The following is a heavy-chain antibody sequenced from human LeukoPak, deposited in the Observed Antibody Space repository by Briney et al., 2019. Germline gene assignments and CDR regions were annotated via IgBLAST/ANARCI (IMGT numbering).Heavy chain of an antibody. CDR1: RFTFSNSG. D-gene: IGHD5-12*01. V-gene: IGHV3-23*01. Sequence: PGGSLRLSCAASRFTFSNSGMSWVRQAPGKGLEWVSSISGSGGTTYYADSVKGRLTISRDNSRNTLYLQMNRLRAEDTAVYYCAKVPPYRGYDKSGRYKAFPDYYFDNWGQGTLVTVSS. CDR2: ISGSGGTT. CDR3: AKVPPYRGYDKSGRYKAFPDYYFDN. J-gene: IGHJ4*02.